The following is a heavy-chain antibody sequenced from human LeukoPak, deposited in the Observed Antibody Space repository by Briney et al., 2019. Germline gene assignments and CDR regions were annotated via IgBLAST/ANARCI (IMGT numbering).Heavy chain of an antibody. CDR3: ARDHSMVRGLIGY. V-gene: IGHV3-48*01. J-gene: IGHJ4*02. CDR2: ISSSSSTI. CDR1: GFTFSSYS. Sequence: GGSLRLSCAASGFTFSSYSMNWVRQAPGEGLEWVSYISSSSSTIYYADSVKGRFTISRDNAKNSLYLQMNSLRAEDTAVYYCARDHSMVRGLIGYWGQGTLVTVSS. D-gene: IGHD3-10*01.